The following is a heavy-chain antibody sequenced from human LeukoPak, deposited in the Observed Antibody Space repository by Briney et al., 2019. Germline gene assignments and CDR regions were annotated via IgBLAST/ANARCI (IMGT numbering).Heavy chain of an antibody. J-gene: IGHJ6*02. CDR3: ARPRPSMDV. CDR2: ISSSVSIL. CDR1: GFXFSSYS. V-gene: IGHV3-48*02. Sequence: GGSLRLSCAASGFXFSSYSMNWVRQAPGKGLEWGSYISSSVSILYYADSVKGLFTISRDNAKNSLYLQMNSLRDEDTAVYYCARPRPSMDVWGQGTTVTVSS.